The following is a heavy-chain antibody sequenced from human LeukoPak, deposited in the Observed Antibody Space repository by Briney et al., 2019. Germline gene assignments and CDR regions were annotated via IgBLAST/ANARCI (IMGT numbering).Heavy chain of an antibody. CDR2: INPNNSNT. D-gene: IGHD2-2*01. J-gene: IGHJ1*01. V-gene: IGHV1-8*03. CDR3: ARAPEGYCSSTRCSTAQYFQH. CDR1: GYTFTGYD. Sequence: ASVKVSCKASGYTFTGYDINWVRQAAGQGLEWMGWINPNNSNTGYAQKFQGRVTITRDTSINTTYMELSSLISDDTAVYYCARAPEGYCSSTRCSTAQYFQHWGQGTLVTVSS.